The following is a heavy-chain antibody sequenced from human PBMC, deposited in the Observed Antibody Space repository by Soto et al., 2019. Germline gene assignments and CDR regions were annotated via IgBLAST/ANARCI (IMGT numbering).Heavy chain of an antibody. CDR1: GATFTYYA. CDR2: IIPVLGTA. Sequence: QVQLVQSGAEVKKPGSSVKVSCKASGATFTYYAISWVRQAPGQGLECMGGIIPVLGTANYAQKFQGRVTITADESTRTAYMELSSLRSEDTAVYFCARVEAGAYYQDYYGMDVWGQGTTVTVSS. J-gene: IGHJ6*02. D-gene: IGHD3-22*01. CDR3: ARVEAGAYYQDYYGMDV. V-gene: IGHV1-69*11.